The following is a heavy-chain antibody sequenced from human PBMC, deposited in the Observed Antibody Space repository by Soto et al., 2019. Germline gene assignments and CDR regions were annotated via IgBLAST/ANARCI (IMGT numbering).Heavy chain of an antibody. Sequence: PGKGLEWVSYISSSSSTIYYADSVKGRFTISRDNAKNSRYLQMNSLRDEDTAVYYSARHASSSRVSFGYWGQRILLTVSS. V-gene: IGHV3-48*02. J-gene: IGHJ4*02. D-gene: IGHD2-2*01. CDR3: ARHASSSRVSFGY. CDR2: ISSSSSTI.